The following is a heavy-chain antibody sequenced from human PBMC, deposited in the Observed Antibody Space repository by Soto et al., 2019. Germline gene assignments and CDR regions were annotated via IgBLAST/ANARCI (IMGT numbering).Heavy chain of an antibody. Sequence: SGPTLVNPSQTLTLTCTFSGFSLSSTGVGVAWIRQPPGRALEWLAVIYWDDDKRYSTSLKNRLTVSKDTSKNQVVLTMTNVAPADTAPYYCAHGTFGGIIVAGAMDVWGQGTTGTVS. V-gene: IGHV2-5*02. CDR2: IYWDDDK. J-gene: IGHJ6*02. D-gene: IGHD3-16*02. CDR1: GFSLSSTGVG. CDR3: AHGTFGGIIVAGAMDV.